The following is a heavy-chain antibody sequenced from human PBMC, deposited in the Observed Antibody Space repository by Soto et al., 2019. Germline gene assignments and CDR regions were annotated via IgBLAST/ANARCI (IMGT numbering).Heavy chain of an antibody. V-gene: IGHV1-8*01. CDR3: ARMATFGSLNWFDP. Sequence: ASVKVSCKASGYSFTNNDVSWVRQATGQGLEWMGWMNPGSGDTGYAQKFQGRVTMTRDISIATAYVELSSLRSDDTAIYYCARMATFGSLNWFDPWGQGTLVTVSS. J-gene: IGHJ5*02. D-gene: IGHD3-16*01. CDR2: MNPGSGDT. CDR1: GYSFTNND.